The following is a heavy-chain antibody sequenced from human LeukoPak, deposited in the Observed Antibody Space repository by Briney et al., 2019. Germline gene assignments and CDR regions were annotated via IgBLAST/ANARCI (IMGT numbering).Heavy chain of an antibody. CDR3: ARDPPLMVRGVMVDY. CDR1: GFTFSSYS. CDR2: ISSSSSYI. V-gene: IGHV3-21*01. Sequence: GGSLRLSCAASGFTFSSYSMNWVRQAPGKGLEWVSSISSSSSYIYYADSVKGRFTISRDNAKNSLYLQMNSLRAEDTAVYYCARDPPLMVRGVMVDYWGQGTLVTVSS. J-gene: IGHJ4*02. D-gene: IGHD3-10*01.